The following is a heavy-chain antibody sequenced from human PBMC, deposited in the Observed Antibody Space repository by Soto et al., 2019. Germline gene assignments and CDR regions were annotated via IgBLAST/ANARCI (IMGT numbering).Heavy chain of an antibody. D-gene: IGHD6-19*01. J-gene: IGHJ6*02. CDR2: TYYRSKWYN. Sequence: SQTLSLTCAISGDSVSSNSAAWNWIRQSPSRGLEWLGRTYYRSKWYNDYAVSVKSRITINPDTSKNQFSLQLNSVTPEDTAVYYCAREPAVAGDFWYYGMDVWGQGTTVTVSS. CDR1: GDSVSSNSAA. CDR3: AREPAVAGDFWYYGMDV. V-gene: IGHV6-1*01.